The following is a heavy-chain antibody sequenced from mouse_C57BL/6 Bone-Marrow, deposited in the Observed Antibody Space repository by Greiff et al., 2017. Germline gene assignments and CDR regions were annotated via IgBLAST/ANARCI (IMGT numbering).Heavy chain of an antibody. Sequence: QVHVKQSGAELARPGASVKLSCKASGYTFTSYGISWVKQRTGQGLEWIGEIYPRSGNTYYNEKFKGKATLTADKYSSTAYMELRSLTSEDSAVYFCARGGQLRPYYFDYWGQGTTLTVSS. D-gene: IGHD3-2*02. CDR1: GYTFTSYG. CDR2: IYPRSGNT. V-gene: IGHV1-81*01. J-gene: IGHJ2*01. CDR3: ARGGQLRPYYFDY.